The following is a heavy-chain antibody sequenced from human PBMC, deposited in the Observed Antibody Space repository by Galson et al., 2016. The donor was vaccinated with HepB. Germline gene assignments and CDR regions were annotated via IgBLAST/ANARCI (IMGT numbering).Heavy chain of an antibody. CDR2: INPSGGSP. CDR1: RYTFTTYN. Sequence: SVKVSCKASRYTFTTYNIHWVRLAPGQGLEWMGIINPSGGSPNYAQKFQGRVTLTSDTSTSTVYMQLGSLRSDDTAVYYCARGDGFWAGWTYWGQGTLVTVSS. D-gene: IGHD3/OR15-3a*01. V-gene: IGHV1-46*03. J-gene: IGHJ4*02. CDR3: ARGDGFWAGWTY.